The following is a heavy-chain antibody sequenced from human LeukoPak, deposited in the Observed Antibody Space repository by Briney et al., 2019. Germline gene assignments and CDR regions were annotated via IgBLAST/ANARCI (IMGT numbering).Heavy chain of an antibody. CDR1: GFNFRDYD. V-gene: IGHV3-23*01. D-gene: IGHD4-11*01. CDR3: ARSINYSNHLLDY. J-gene: IGHJ4*02. CDR2: ISASGVTT. Sequence: GGSLRLSCAASGFNFRDYDMTWVRQAPGKGLEWVASISASGVTTNYADSVRGRFTISRDNSNKVTYLRMNSLSAEDTAVYYCARSINYSNHLLDYWGQGTRVTVSS.